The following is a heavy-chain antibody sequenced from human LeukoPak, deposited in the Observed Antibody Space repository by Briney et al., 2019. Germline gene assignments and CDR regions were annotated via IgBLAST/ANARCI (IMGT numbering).Heavy chain of an antibody. D-gene: IGHD3-10*01. CDR3: ARDDDGSGKYGQLY. J-gene: IGHJ4*02. CDR1: GLLFSNYG. Sequence: PGGSLRLFCAASGLLFSNYGFLWFRQDPGKGLESGAVFWSDGRQKYYVDSVKGRFTVSRDTSKNTVYLQMNGLRAEDTAVYYCARDDDGSGKYGQLYWGQGTLVTVSS. V-gene: IGHV3-33*01. CDR2: FWSDGRQK.